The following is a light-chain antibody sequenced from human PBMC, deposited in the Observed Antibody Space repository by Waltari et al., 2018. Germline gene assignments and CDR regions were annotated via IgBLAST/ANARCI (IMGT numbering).Light chain of an antibody. CDR1: SDVNVAPSC. V-gene: IGLV5-45*02. J-gene: IGLJ3*02. Sequence: QAVLTQPSSLSASPGASASLTCTLRSDVNVAPSCIYWYPQKPGSPPQFLLRYKSDSDTQQGSGVPSRFSGSKDASANAGILLISGLQSEDEADYYCMIWRSSAWVFGGGTKLTVL. CDR3: MIWRSSAWV. CDR2: YKSDSDT.